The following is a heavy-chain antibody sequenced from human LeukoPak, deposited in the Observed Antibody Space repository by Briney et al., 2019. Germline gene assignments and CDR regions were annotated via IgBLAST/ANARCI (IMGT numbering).Heavy chain of an antibody. CDR2: ISGSGGST. CDR1: GFTFSSYA. D-gene: IGHD3-3*01. CDR3: AKVMDYGFWSGYYNSYYNYYMDV. J-gene: IGHJ6*03. V-gene: IGHV3-23*01. Sequence: PGGSLRLSCAVSGFTFSSYAMSWVRQAPGKGLEWVSGISGSGGSTYYADSVKGRFTISRDNSKNTLYLQMNSLRAEDTAVYYCAKVMDYGFWSGYYNSYYNYYMDVWGKGPRSPSP.